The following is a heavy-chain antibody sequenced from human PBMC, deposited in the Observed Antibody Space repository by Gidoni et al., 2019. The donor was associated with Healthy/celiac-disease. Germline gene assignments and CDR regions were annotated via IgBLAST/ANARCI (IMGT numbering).Heavy chain of an antibody. CDR2: INPNSG. D-gene: IGHD1-1*01. Sequence: QVQLVQSGAEVQKPGASVKVSCKASGYTFTGYYMHWVRQAPGQGLEWMGWINPNSGGRVTMTRDTSISTAYMELSRLRSDDTAVYYCASFLEYARPGYYYYGMDVWGQGTTVTVSS. CDR1: GYTFTGYY. J-gene: IGHJ6*02. V-gene: IGHV1-2*02. CDR3: ASFLEYARPGYYYYGMDV.